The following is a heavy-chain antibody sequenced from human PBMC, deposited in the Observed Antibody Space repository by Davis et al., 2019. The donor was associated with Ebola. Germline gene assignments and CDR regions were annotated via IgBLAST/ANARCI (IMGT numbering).Heavy chain of an antibody. CDR3: ARGRTRKQQLATETTYYYYGMDV. D-gene: IGHD6-13*01. CDR1: GGTFSSYA. J-gene: IGHJ6*02. Sequence: SVKVSCKASGGTFSSYAISWVRQAPGQGLEWMGGIIPIFGTANYAQKFQGRVTITADKSTSTAYMELSSLRSEDTAVYYCARGRTRKQQLATETTYYYYGMDVWGHGTTVTVSS. CDR2: IIPIFGTA. V-gene: IGHV1-69*06.